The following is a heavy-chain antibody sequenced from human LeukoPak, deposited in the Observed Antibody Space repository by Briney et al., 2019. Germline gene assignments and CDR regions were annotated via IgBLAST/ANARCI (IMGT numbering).Heavy chain of an antibody. V-gene: IGHV6-1*01. Sequence: SQTLSLTCAISGDSVSSNSAAWNWIRQSPSRGLEWLGRTYYRSKWYNDYAVSMKSRITINPDTSKNQFSLQLNSVTPEDTAVYYCARWPYYYDSSGYSKRGFDYWGQGTLVTVSS. J-gene: IGHJ4*02. CDR1: GDSVSSNSAA. CDR3: ARWPYYYDSSGYSKRGFDY. D-gene: IGHD3-22*01. CDR2: TYYRSKWYN.